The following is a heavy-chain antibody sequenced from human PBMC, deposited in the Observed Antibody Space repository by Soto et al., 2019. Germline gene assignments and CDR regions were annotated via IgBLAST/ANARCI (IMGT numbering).Heavy chain of an antibody. J-gene: IGHJ5*02. CDR1: GFTFGDYA. Sequence: GGSLRLSCTASGFTFGDYAMSWFRQAPGKGLEWVGFIRSKAYGGTTEYAASVKGRFTISRDDSKSIAYLQMNSLKTEDTAVYYCTIRRYYDSSGYCSITWFDPWGQGTLVTVSS. V-gene: IGHV3-49*03. D-gene: IGHD3-22*01. CDR3: TIRRYYDSSGYCSITWFDP. CDR2: IRSKAYGGTT.